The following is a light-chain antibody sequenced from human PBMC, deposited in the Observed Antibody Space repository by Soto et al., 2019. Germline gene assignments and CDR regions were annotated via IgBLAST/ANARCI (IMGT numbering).Light chain of an antibody. CDR3: AAWDVSLNGLYV. Sequence: QSVLTQPRSACASPRQGGTIWCSGSSSKIGINTVLCYQQLPGTPPKLLIYGNNQRPSGVPHRFSGSKSGTSASMAISGLQSEDEADYYCAAWDVSLNGLYVFGAETKVTVI. J-gene: IGLJ1*01. CDR1: SSKIGINT. CDR2: GNN. V-gene: IGLV1-44*01.